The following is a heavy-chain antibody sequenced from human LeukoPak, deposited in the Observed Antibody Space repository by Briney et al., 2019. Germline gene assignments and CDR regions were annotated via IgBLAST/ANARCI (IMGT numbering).Heavy chain of an antibody. Sequence: PSETLSLTCAVYGGSFSGYYWSWLRQPPGKGLELIGEINHSGSTNYNPSLKSRVTISVDTSKNQSSLKLSSVTAADTAVYYCARLHYYDYVWGSYRQYYFDYWGQGTLVTVSS. CDR2: INHSGST. CDR1: GGSFSGYY. J-gene: IGHJ4*02. D-gene: IGHD3-16*02. V-gene: IGHV4-34*01. CDR3: ARLHYYDYVWGSYRQYYFDY.